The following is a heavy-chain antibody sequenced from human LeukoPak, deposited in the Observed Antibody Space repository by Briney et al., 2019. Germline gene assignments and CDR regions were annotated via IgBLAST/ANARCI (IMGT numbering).Heavy chain of an antibody. Sequence: GGSLRLSCAASGFTFSSYAMSWVRQAPGKGLEWVSAISGSGGSTYYAASVKGRFTISRDNSKNTLYLQMNSLRAEDTAVYYCAKHPRHYYYYMDVWGKGTTVTVSS. CDR3: AKHPRHYYYYMDV. V-gene: IGHV3-23*01. J-gene: IGHJ6*03. CDR2: ISGSGGST. CDR1: GFTFSSYA.